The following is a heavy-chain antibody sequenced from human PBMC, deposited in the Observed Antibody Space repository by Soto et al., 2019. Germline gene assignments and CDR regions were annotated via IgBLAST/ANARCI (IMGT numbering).Heavy chain of an antibody. Sequence: EVQLLESGGGLVQPGGSLRLSCAASGFTFSSYAMSWVRQAPGKGLEWVSAISGSGGSTYYADSVKGRFTISRDNSKNTLYLQMNSLRAEGTAVYYCAKYYASPGSSSEYYFDYWGQGTLVTVSS. J-gene: IGHJ4*02. CDR1: GFTFSSYA. CDR3: AKYYASPGSSSEYYFDY. D-gene: IGHD6-6*01. V-gene: IGHV3-23*01. CDR2: ISGSGGST.